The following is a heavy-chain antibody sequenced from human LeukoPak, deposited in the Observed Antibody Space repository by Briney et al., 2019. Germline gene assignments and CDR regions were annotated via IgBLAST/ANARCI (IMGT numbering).Heavy chain of an antibody. CDR1: GYSFTSYW. J-gene: IGHJ4*02. CDR3: ARVYSSGWYGY. D-gene: IGHD6-19*01. V-gene: IGHV5-51*01. CDR2: IYPGDSDN. Sequence: GESLEISWKGSGYSFTSYWIGLVRQLPGKGLEWMGIIYPGDSDNRYSPSFQGQVTISADKSISTAYLQWSSLKASDTAMYYCARVYSSGWYGYWGQGTLVTVSS.